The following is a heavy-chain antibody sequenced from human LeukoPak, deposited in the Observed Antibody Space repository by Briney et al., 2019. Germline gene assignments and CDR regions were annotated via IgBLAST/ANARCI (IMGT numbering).Heavy chain of an antibody. CDR2: IYNSGST. CDR3: ARSAGDYGGWYFDL. J-gene: IGHJ2*01. Sequence: PETLSLTCTVSGGSISGYYWSWIRQPPGKGLEWIGYIYNSGSTNYNPSLKSRVTISLDTSRNQFSLRLNSVTAADTAVYYCARSAGDYGGWYFDLWGRGTLVTVSS. D-gene: IGHD4-23*01. V-gene: IGHV4-4*09. CDR1: GGSISGYY.